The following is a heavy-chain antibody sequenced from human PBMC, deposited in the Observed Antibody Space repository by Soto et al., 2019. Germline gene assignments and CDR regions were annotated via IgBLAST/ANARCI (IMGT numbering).Heavy chain of an antibody. CDR1: GFTFRSYA. CDR2: VSYDGSNK. V-gene: IGHV3-30-3*01. Sequence: ILSCAASGFTFRSYAMHWVRQAPGKGLGWGAVVSYDGSNKYGAHSANGRFTISRDNFRNTLYLRMNSVRAEGTAVYYFARGDIVVVPAALLGSVFDYWGQGTLVTVS. D-gene: IGHD2-2*01. CDR3: ARGDIVVVPAALLGSVFDY. J-gene: IGHJ4*02.